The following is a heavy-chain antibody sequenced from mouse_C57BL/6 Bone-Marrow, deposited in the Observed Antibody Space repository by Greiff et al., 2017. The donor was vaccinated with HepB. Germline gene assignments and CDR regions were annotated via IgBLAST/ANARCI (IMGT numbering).Heavy chain of an antibody. J-gene: IGHJ3*01. CDR2: ISSGGSYT. Sequence: EVQGVESGGDLVKPGGSLKLSCAASGFTFSSYGMSWVRQTPDKRLEWVATISSGGSYTYYPDSVKGRFTISRDNAKNTLYLQMSSLKSEDTAMYYCARMATMVTTRGFAYWDQGTLVTVSA. V-gene: IGHV5-6*01. CDR1: GFTFSSYG. D-gene: IGHD2-2*01. CDR3: ARMATMVTTRGFAY.